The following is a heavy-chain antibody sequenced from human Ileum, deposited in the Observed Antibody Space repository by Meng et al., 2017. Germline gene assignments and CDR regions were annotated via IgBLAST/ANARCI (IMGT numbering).Heavy chain of an antibody. CDR3: ARDTKNYYDSSGYPGPLDY. D-gene: IGHD3-22*01. CDR2: ISYDGSNK. V-gene: IGHV3-30-3*01. Sequence: QVQLVESGGGVVQPGRSLRLSCAGSGLTFSSYAMHWVRQAPGKGLEWVAVISYDGSNKYYADSVKGRFTISRDNSKNTLYLQMNSLRAEDTAVYYCARDTKNYYDSSGYPGPLDYWGQGTLVTVSS. J-gene: IGHJ4*02. CDR1: GLTFSSYA.